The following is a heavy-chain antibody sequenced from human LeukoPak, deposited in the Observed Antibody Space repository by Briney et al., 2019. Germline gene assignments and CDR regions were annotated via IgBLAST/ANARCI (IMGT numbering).Heavy chain of an antibody. CDR3: ARELLGHGYNSGDFDY. CDR2: IKQDGNEK. J-gene: IGHJ4*02. Sequence: GGSLRLSCAVSGLSLRNVWINWLRQAPAKRLEWVANIKQDGNEKYYVDSVKGRFTTSRDNAKNSLYLQMNSLRAEDTAVYYCARELLGHGYNSGDFDYWGQGTLVTVSS. D-gene: IGHD5-24*01. V-gene: IGHV3-7*01. CDR1: GLSLRNVW.